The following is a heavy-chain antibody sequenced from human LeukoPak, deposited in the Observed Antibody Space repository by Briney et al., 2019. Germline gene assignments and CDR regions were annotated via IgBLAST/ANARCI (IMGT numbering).Heavy chain of an antibody. J-gene: IGHJ4*02. V-gene: IGHV1-58*02. CDR1: GFTFTSSA. CDR2: IVVGSGNT. Sequence: SVKVSCKASGFTFTSSAMQWVRQARVQRLEWIGWIVVGSGNTNYAQKFQERVTITRDMSTSTAYMELSSLRSEDTAVYYCAADVVLFGERFDYWGQGTLVTVSS. CDR3: AADVVLFGERFDY. D-gene: IGHD3-10*01.